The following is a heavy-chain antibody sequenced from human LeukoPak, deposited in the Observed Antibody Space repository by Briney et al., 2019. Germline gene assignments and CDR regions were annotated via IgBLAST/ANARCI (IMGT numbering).Heavy chain of an antibody. D-gene: IGHD3-3*01. CDR2: IYSGGST. Sequence: QPGGSLRLSCAASGFTVSSNYMSWVREAPGKGLEGVSVIYSGGSTYYADSVKGRFTISRDNSKNTLYLQMNSLRAENTAVYYCASSLEGNFWSGYHFWGQGTLVTVSS. V-gene: IGHV3-66*01. J-gene: IGHJ4*02. CDR1: GFTVSSNY. CDR3: ASSLEGNFWSGYHF.